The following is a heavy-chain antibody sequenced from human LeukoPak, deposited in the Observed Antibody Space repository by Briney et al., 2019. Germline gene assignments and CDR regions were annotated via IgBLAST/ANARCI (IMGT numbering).Heavy chain of an antibody. V-gene: IGHV3-23*01. J-gene: IGHJ4*02. CDR1: GFTFSSYW. CDR2: ISDGGGNT. D-gene: IGHD4-17*01. Sequence: QPGGSLRLSCAASGFTFSSYWMHWVRQAPGKGLEWVSGISDGGGNTYYADSVRGRFTISRDISKNAVYLQMNSLRAEDTAVYYCARDSYGDANFDSWGQGTLVTVSS. CDR3: ARDSYGDANFDS.